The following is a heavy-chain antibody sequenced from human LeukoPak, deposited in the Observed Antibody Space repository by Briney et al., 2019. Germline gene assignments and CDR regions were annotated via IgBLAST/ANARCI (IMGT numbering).Heavy chain of an antibody. D-gene: IGHD3-16*01. V-gene: IGHV2-5*01. CDR2: IYWNDNK. CDR1: GFSLTTSGVG. CDR3: AHRLIWGNSVNLGFGY. Sequence: SGPTLVKPTQTLTLTCTFSGFSLTTSGVGVGWIRQSPGKALEWLALIYWNDNKHYSTSLKSRLTITKDTSRNQVVLTMTNIDPVDTATYYCAHRLIWGNSVNLGFGYWGQGTLVTVSS. J-gene: IGHJ4*02.